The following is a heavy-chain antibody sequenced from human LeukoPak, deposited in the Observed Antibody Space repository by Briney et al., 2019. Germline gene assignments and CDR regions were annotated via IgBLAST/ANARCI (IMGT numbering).Heavy chain of an antibody. CDR3: ARGGLAYCGGDCYTNWFDP. J-gene: IGHJ5*02. CDR2: IYYSGST. D-gene: IGHD2-21*02. Sequence: SETLSLTCTVSGGSISSYYWSWIRQPPGKGLEWIGYIYYSGSTNYNPSLKSRVTISVDTSKNQFSLKLSSVTAADTAVYYCARGGLAYCGGDCYTNWFDPWGQGTPVTVSS. CDR1: GGSISSYY. V-gene: IGHV4-59*01.